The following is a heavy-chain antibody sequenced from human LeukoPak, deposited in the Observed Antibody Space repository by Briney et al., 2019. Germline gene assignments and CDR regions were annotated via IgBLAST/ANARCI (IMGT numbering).Heavy chain of an antibody. CDR2: IHYSGST. CDR1: GGSISSYY. J-gene: IGHJ4*02. CDR3: ARVDGFWYYFDY. V-gene: IGHV4-59*01. D-gene: IGHD3-3*01. Sequence: SETLSLTCTVSGGSISSYYWSWIRQPPGKGLEWIGYIHYSGSTNYNPSLKSRVTISVDTSKNKFSLKLSSVTAADTAVYYCARVDGFWYYFDYWGQGTLVTVSS.